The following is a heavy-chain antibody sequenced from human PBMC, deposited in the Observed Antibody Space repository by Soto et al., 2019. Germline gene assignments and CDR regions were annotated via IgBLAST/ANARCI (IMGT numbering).Heavy chain of an antibody. CDR2: IYSGGST. CDR1: GFTVSSNY. CDR3: ARDHYYYDSTGGDDAFDI. D-gene: IGHD3-22*01. V-gene: IGHV3-66*01. J-gene: IGHJ3*02. Sequence: PGGSLRLSCAASGFTVSSNYMSWVRQAPGKGLEWVSVIYSGGSTYYADSVKGRFTISRDNSKNTLYLQMNSLRAEDTAVYYCARDHYYYDSTGGDDAFDIWGQGTMVTVSS.